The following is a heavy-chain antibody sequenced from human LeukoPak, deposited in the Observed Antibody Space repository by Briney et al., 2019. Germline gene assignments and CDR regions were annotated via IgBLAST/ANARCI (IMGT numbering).Heavy chain of an antibody. CDR3: ARMRGYCSGGSCYGNNWFDP. D-gene: IGHD2-15*01. CDR1: GVTFSSYA. CDR2: IIPIFGTT. V-gene: IGHV1-69*13. J-gene: IGHJ5*02. Sequence: SVKVSCKASGVTFSSYAIIWVRQAPGQGLEWMGGIIPIFGTTNYAQKFQGRVTITADESSSTAYMELSSLRSEDTALYYCARMRGYCSGGSCYGNNWFDPWGQGTLVTVSS.